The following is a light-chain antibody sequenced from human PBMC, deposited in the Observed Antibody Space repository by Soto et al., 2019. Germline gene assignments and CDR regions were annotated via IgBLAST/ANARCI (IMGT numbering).Light chain of an antibody. CDR3: SSYTSSSTLP. CDR1: SSDVGGYNY. Sequence: QSALTQPASVSGSPGQSITISCTGTSSDVGGYNYVSWYQQHPGKAPKLMIYEVSNRPSGVSNRFSGSKSGNTASLTISGLQAEDEADYYCSSYTSSSTLPFGTGTKV. J-gene: IGLJ1*01. CDR2: EVS. V-gene: IGLV2-14*01.